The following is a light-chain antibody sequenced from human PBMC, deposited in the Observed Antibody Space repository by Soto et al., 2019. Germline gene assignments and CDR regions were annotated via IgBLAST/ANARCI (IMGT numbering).Light chain of an antibody. V-gene: IGKV3-15*01. CDR3: HLYDDGPYT. CDR2: RSS. CDR1: QSVSSN. Sequence: VMTQSPATLYVSPGESTTLHCMASQSVSSNVAWCQQVPCRLCRLLIYRSSSRATGISVRFIGSLSGTEFTLTTSSLQSEDFAVYYCHLYDDGPYTPCQGT. J-gene: IGKJ2*01.